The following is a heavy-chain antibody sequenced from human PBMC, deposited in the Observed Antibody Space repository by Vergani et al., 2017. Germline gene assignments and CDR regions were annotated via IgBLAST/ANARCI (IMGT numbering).Heavy chain of an antibody. V-gene: IGHV2-5*02. Sequence: QITLKESGPTLVKPTQTLTLTCTFSGFSLTTRCVAVGWLRQPPGKALEWLAIVFWDDDKRYSPSLRNRVTITRDTSRNQVVLTMTNIDPVDTATYYCTHRPDCSVGHGYDDYWGQGTLVTVSS. D-gene: IGHD2-15*01. CDR2: VFWDDDK. J-gene: IGHJ4*02. CDR1: GFSLTTRCVA. CDR3: THRPDCSVGHGYDDY.